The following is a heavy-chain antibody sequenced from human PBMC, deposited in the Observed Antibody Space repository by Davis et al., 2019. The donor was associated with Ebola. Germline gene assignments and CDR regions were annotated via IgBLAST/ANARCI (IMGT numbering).Heavy chain of an antibody. CDR1: GYTFTSYA. D-gene: IGHD3-10*01. Sequence: AASVKVSCKASGYTFTSYAMNWVRQAPGQGLEWMGWINTNTGNPTYAQGFTGRFVFSLDTSVSTAYLQISSLKAEDTAVYYCARGSTMVRGVMSYYYYYGMDVWGKGTTVTVSS. CDR3: ARGSTMVRGVMSYYYYYGMDV. V-gene: IGHV7-4-1*02. CDR2: INTNTGNP. J-gene: IGHJ6*04.